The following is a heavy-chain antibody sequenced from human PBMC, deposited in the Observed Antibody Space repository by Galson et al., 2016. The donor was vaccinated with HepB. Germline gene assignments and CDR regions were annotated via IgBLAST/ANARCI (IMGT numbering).Heavy chain of an antibody. CDR3: ARHGGPLGAIAFDI. J-gene: IGHJ3*02. Sequence: LSLTCTFSGGSIRSHYLSWIRQPPGKGLEWIGQVYYIGTTHYNPSLKSRVTVSLDTSKNHFSLQLTSVTAADTALYYCARHGGPLGAIAFDIWGQGTMVSLSS. CDR1: GGSIRSHY. V-gene: IGHV4-59*08. D-gene: IGHD5-12*01. CDR2: VYYIGTT.